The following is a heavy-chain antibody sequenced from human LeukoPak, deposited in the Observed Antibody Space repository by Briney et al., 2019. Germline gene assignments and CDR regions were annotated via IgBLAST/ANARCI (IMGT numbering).Heavy chain of an antibody. V-gene: IGHV4-59*01. J-gene: IGHJ3*02. Sequence: PSETLSLTCTVSGGSMSSYYWSWIRQSPGKGLEWIEYIYYSGSTNYNPSLKSRVTISVDTSKNQFSLKLSSVTAVDTAVYYCARGPVGGATYYDGDAFDIWGQGTMVTVSS. CDR2: IYYSGST. CDR1: GGSMSSYY. CDR3: ARGPVGGATYYDGDAFDI. D-gene: IGHD1-26*01.